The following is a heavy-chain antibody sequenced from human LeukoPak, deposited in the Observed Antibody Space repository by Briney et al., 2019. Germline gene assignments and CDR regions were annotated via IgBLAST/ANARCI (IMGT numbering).Heavy chain of an antibody. V-gene: IGHV3-74*01. CDR2: INGDGSWT. J-gene: IGHJ4*02. CDR3: VSFYETY. D-gene: IGHD2-2*01. CDR1: GNSL. Sequence: GGSLRLSCAASGNSLMHWVRQAPGKGLVWVSHINGDGSWTTYADSVKGRFTISKDNAKNTVYLQMNNLRAEDTAVYYCVSFYETYWGRGTLVTVSS.